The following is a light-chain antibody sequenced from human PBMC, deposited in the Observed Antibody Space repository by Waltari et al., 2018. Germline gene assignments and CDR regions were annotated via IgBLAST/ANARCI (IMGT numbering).Light chain of an antibody. V-gene: IGLV10-54*04. CDR3: SAWDSSLSAWV. CDR2: RNN. Sequence: QAGLTQPPSVSKDLRQTVTLTCTGNSNNVGNQGAAWLQQHQGRPPKLLSYRNNNRPSGSPEGFSASTSGNTASLTITGRQSEDEADYYCSAWDSSLSAWVFGGGTKLTVL. CDR1: SNNVGNQG. J-gene: IGLJ3*02.